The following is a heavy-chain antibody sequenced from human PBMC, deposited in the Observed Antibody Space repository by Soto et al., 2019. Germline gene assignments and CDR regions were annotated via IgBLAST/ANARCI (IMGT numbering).Heavy chain of an antibody. J-gene: IGHJ4*02. V-gene: IGHV4-39*01. CDR2: IYYSENT. D-gene: IGHD4-17*01. Sequence: SETLSLTCTVSGGSISSSSNHWVWIRQPPGKGLEWIGNIYYSENTYYNPSLKSRVTISVDTSKNQFSLRLTSVTAADTAVYYCATHPPYGPLDHWGQGTLVTVYS. CDR3: ATHPPYGPLDH. CDR1: GGSISSSSNH.